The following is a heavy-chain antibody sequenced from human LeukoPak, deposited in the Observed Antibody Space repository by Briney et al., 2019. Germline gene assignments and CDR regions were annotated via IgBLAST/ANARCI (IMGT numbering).Heavy chain of an antibody. CDR2: INHSGST. CDR1: GGSFSGYY. D-gene: IGHD1/OR15-1a*01. CDR3: ARGVNNWNIDIFDI. V-gene: IGHV4-34*01. Sequence: SETLSLTCAVYGGSFSGYYWSWIRQPPGKGLEWIGEINHSGSTNYNPSLKSRVTISVDTSKNQFSLKLSSVTAAETAVYFCARGVNNWNIDIFDIWGQGTTVTVSS. J-gene: IGHJ3*02.